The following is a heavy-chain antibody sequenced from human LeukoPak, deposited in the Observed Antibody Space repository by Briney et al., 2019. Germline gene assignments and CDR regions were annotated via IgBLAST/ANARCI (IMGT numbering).Heavy chain of an antibody. D-gene: IGHD6-13*01. J-gene: IGHJ4*02. CDR3: AKAFAAAGGLEEDY. V-gene: IGHV3-30*18. CDR2: ISYDGSNK. CDR1: GFTFNSFG. Sequence: PGGSLRLSCAASGFTFNSFGMHWVRQAPGKGLEWVAVISYDGSNKYYADSVKGRFTISRDNSKNTLYLQMNSLRAEDTAVYYCAKAFAAAGGLEEDYWGQGTLVTVSS.